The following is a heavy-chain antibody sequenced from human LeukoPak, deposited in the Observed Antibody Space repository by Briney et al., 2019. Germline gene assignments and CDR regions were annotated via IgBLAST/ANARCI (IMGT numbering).Heavy chain of an antibody. CDR2: INSDGSST. D-gene: IGHD5-18*01. Sequence: GGSLRLSCAASGFTFSSYWMHWVRQAPGKGLVWVSRINSDGSSTSYADSVRGRFTISRDNAKNSLYLQMNSLRAEDTAVYYCAKGAAEGYSYGFGLDYWGQGTLVTVSS. J-gene: IGHJ4*02. CDR3: AKGAAEGYSYGFGLDY. CDR1: GFTFSSYW. V-gene: IGHV3-74*01.